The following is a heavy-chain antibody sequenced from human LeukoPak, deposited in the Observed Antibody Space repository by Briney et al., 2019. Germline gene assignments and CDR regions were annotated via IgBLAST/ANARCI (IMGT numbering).Heavy chain of an antibody. J-gene: IGHJ3*02. CDR3: ARLVEMATIADAFDI. D-gene: IGHD5-24*01. CDR2: IYHSGST. Sequence: SQTLSLTCAVSGGSISSGGYSRSWIRQPPGKGLEWIGYIYHSGSTYYNPSLKSRVTISVDRSKNQFSLKLSSVTAADTAVYYCARLVEMATIADAFDIWGQGTMVTVSS. CDR1: GGSISSGGYS. V-gene: IGHV4-30-2*01.